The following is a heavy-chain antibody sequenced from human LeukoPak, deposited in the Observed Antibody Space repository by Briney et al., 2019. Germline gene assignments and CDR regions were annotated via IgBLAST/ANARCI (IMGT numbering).Heavy chain of an antibody. CDR3: AKDRVLRDDGWVFDF. D-gene: IGHD5-24*01. J-gene: IGHJ4*02. CDR1: GFTFNSYG. Sequence: PGGSLRLSRAASGFTFNSYGMHWVRQAPGKGLEWVAFISYDGSNKYYADSVKGRFTISRDNSKNTVYLQMNSLRAEDTAVYYCAKDRVLRDDGWVFDFWGQGTLVTVSS. CDR2: ISYDGSNK. V-gene: IGHV3-30*18.